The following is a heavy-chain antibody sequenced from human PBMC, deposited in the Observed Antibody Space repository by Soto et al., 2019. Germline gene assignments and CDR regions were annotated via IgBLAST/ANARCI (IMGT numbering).Heavy chain of an antibody. CDR2: INPYNGNT. J-gene: IGHJ4*02. CDR3: ARDGFGIDY. Sequence: QVQLVQSGAEVKKPGASVKVSCKASGYTFTSYGISWVRQAPGQGLEWMGWINPYNGNTNYAQKRQGRVTMTTDTSTNTPYMELRSLGSDDTAVYYCARDGFGIDYWGQGTLVTVSS. CDR1: GYTFTSYG. D-gene: IGHD3-16*01. V-gene: IGHV1-18*01.